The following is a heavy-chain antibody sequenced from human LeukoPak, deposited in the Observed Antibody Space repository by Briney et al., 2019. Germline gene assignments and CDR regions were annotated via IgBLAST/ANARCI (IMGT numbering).Heavy chain of an antibody. CDR2: ISWNSGSI. Sequence: GGSLRLSCAASGFTFDDYAMHWVRHAAGKGLEWVSGISWNSGSIGYADSVKGRFTISRDNAKNSLYLQMNSLRAEDMALYYCAKGGFDWSIDAFDIWGQGTMVTVSS. D-gene: IGHD3-9*01. V-gene: IGHV3-9*03. CDR3: AKGGFDWSIDAFDI. CDR1: GFTFDDYA. J-gene: IGHJ3*02.